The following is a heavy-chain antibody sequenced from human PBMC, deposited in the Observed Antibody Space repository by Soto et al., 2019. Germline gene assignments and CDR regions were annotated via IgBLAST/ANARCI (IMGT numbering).Heavy chain of an antibody. V-gene: IGHV1-69*01. CDR2: ITPISGTT. CDR1: GGTFRSYA. Sequence: QVQLVQSGAEVKKPGSSMKVSCKVSGGTFRSYAINWVRQAPGQGLEWMGGITPISGTTNYAQKFQGRVTITADESTNTASMDLSSLRADDTAVYYCARAGTWGQGSPVTVSS. CDR3: ARAGT. J-gene: IGHJ5*02.